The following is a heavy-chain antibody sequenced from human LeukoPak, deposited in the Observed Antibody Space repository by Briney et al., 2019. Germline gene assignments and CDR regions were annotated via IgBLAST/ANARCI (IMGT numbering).Heavy chain of an antibody. D-gene: IGHD3-22*01. CDR2: TYYRSEWFH. CDR1: GQPVSSDNAA. Sequence: SQTLSLTCAISGQPVSSDNAAWNWIRQSPSRGLEWLGRTYYRSEWFHDYAVSVRGRININADTSKNQSSLQLNSVTPEDTAVYYCARDLSLCSGSNCFYYFDSWGQGTLVTVSS. V-gene: IGHV6-1*01. CDR3: ARDLSLCSGSNCFYYFDS. J-gene: IGHJ4*02.